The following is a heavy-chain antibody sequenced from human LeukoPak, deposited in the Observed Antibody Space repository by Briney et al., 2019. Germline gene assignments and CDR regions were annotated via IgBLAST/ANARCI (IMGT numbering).Heavy chain of an antibody. D-gene: IGHD3-22*01. J-gene: IGHJ4*02. CDR3: ARLGSSGYAH. V-gene: IGHV4-34*01. Sequence: KPSETLSLTCAVYGGSFSGYYWSWIRQPPGKGLEWIGEINHSGSTNYNPSLKSRVTISVDTSKNQFSLKLSSVTAADTAVYYCARLGSSGYAHWGQGTQVTVSS. CDR1: GGSFSGYY. CDR2: INHSGST.